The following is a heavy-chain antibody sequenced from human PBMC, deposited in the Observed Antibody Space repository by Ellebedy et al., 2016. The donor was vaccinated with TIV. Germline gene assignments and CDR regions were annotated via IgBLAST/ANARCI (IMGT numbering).Heavy chain of an antibody. V-gene: IGHV3-11*01. J-gene: IGHJ4*02. D-gene: IGHD6-25*01. CDR1: GFTFSGYY. CDR3: VRASSGFDY. Sequence: GESLKISCAASGFTFSGYYMSWFRQAPGKGPEWVSYISYSGDLMYYADSVKGRFTTSRDNAGNSLYLQMNSLRAEDTAVYYCVRASSGFDYWGQGTLVTVSS. CDR2: ISYSGDLM.